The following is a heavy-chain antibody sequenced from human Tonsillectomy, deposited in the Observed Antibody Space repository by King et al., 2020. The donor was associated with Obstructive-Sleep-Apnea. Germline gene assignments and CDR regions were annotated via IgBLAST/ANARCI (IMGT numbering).Heavy chain of an antibody. CDR2: ISTSGGTI. D-gene: IGHD5-12*01. V-gene: IGHV3-11*01. Sequence: VQLVESGGGLVKPGGSLRLSCAASGFTFSDYYMSWIRQAPGKGLEWVSFISTSGGTIYYADSVKGRFTISRDNAKNSLYLKMNSLRAEDTAVYYCARVMDIVATIRDVAFDYWGQGTLVTVSS. CDR1: GFTFSDYY. J-gene: IGHJ4*02. CDR3: ARVMDIVATIRDVAFDY.